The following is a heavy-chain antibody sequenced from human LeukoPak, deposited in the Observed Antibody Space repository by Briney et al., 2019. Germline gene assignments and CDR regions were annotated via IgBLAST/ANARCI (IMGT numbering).Heavy chain of an antibody. J-gene: IGHJ4*02. D-gene: IGHD3-22*01. CDR2: ISSSSSYI. CDR3: ARDAFYDSSGYFDY. CDR1: GFTFSSYS. Sequence: GGSLRLSCAASGFTFSSYSMNWVRQAPGKGLEWVSSISSSSSYIYYADSVKGRFTISRDNAKNSLYLQMNSLRAEDTAVYYGARDAFYDSSGYFDYGGQEPLVTVSS. V-gene: IGHV3-21*01.